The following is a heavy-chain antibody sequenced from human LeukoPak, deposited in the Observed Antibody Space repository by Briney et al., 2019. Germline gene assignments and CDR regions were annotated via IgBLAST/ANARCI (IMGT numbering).Heavy chain of an antibody. J-gene: IGHJ2*01. CDR2: ISSSSRYI. CDR3: ARGGYYYKDWYFDL. V-gene: IGHV3-21*01. Sequence: GGSLRLSCAASGFTFSSYSMNWVRQAPGKGLEWVSSISSSSRYIYNADSVKGRFTISRDNAKNSLYLHMNSLRAEDTAVYYCARGGYYYKDWYFDLWGRGTLVTVSS. CDR1: GFTFSSYS. D-gene: IGHD3-22*01.